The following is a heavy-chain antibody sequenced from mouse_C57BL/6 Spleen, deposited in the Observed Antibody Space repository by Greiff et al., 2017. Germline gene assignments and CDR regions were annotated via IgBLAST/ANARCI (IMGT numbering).Heavy chain of an antibody. CDR3: ARHDYYGSSYYFDY. J-gene: IGHJ2*01. CDR2: FYPGSGSI. Sequence: QVQLQQSGAELVKPGASVKLSCKASGYTFTEYTIHWVKQRSGQGLEWIGWFYPGSGSIKYNEKFKDKATLTADKSSSTVYMELSRLTSEDSAVYFWARHDYYGSSYYFDYWGQGTTLTVSS. D-gene: IGHD1-1*01. CDR1: GYTFTEYT. V-gene: IGHV1-62-2*01.